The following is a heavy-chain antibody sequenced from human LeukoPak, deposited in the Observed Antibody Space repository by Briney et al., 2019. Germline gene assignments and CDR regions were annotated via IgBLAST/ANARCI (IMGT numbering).Heavy chain of an antibody. J-gene: IGHJ4*02. CDR3: ARAANVLDFDY. CDR2: IYYSGST. Sequence: SETLSLTCTVSGGSIISGDYYWSWIRQPPGKGLEWIGYIYYSGSTYYNPSLKSRVTISVDTSKNQFSLKLSSVTAADTAVYYCARAANVLDFDYWGQGTLVTVSS. D-gene: IGHD3-16*01. V-gene: IGHV4-30-4*01. CDR1: GGSIISGDYY.